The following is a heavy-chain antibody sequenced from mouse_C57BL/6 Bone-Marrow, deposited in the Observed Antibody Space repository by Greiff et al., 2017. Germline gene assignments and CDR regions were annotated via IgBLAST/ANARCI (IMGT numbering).Heavy chain of an antibody. Sequence: QVQLQQSGAELARPGASVKLSCTASGYTFTSYGISWVKQRTGQGLEWIGEIYPRSGNTYYNEKFKGKATLTADKSSSTAYMELRSLTSEDSAVXFGARWNYYGSTAWFAYWGQGTLVTVSA. CDR3: ARWNYYGSTAWFAY. CDR1: GYTFTSYG. V-gene: IGHV1-81*01. CDR2: IYPRSGNT. J-gene: IGHJ3*01. D-gene: IGHD1-1*01.